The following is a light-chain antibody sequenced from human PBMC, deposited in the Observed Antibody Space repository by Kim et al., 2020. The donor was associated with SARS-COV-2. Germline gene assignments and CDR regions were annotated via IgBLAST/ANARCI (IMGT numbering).Light chain of an antibody. CDR2: ENN. CDR1: SGAIASSN. Sequence: GKTITISCIRSSGAIASSNVQWYQQRPGSAPTTVIYENNQRPSGVSDRFSGSIDRSSNSASITISGLKTEDEADFYCQSYDSSTVVFGGGTKLTVL. J-gene: IGLJ2*01. CDR3: QSYDSSTVV. V-gene: IGLV6-57*03.